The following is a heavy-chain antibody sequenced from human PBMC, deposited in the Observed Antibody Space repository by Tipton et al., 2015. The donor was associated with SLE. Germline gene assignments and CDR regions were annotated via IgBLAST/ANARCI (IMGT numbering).Heavy chain of an antibody. D-gene: IGHD3-10*01. J-gene: IGHJ4*02. CDR3: ARDLYYGSGGFDY. Sequence: GSLRLSCAASGFTFSSYGMNWVRQAPGKGLEWVSSISSSSSYIYYADSVKGRFTISRDNAKNSLYLQMNSLRAEDTAVYYCARDLYYGSGGFDYWGQGTLVTVSS. V-gene: IGHV3-21*03. CDR2: ISSSSSYI. CDR1: GFTFSSYG.